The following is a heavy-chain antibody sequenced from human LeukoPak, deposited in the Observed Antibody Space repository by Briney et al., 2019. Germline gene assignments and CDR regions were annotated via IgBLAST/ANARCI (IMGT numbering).Heavy chain of an antibody. Sequence: GGSLRLSCAASGFTFSSFEMNWVRQAPGKGLEWVSFISSSGSTIYYADSVKGRFTISRDNAKNSLYLQMNSLRAEDTAVYYCANSLTSGYWGQGTLVTVSS. D-gene: IGHD2-21*01. CDR2: ISSSGSTI. V-gene: IGHV3-48*03. CDR1: GFTFSSFE. CDR3: ANSLTSGY. J-gene: IGHJ4*02.